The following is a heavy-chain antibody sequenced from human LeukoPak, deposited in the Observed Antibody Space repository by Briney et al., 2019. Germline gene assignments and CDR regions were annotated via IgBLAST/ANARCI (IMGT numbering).Heavy chain of an antibody. D-gene: IGHD1-20*01. Sequence: ASVKVSCKASGYTFTSYGISWVRQAPGQGLEWMGWISAYNGNTNYAQKLQGRVTMTTDTSTSTAYMELRSLRSDDTAVYYCARDTNWNDHYYYGMDVWGQGTTVTVSS. V-gene: IGHV1-18*01. CDR2: ISAYNGNT. CDR3: ARDTNWNDHYYYGMDV. CDR1: GYTFTSYG. J-gene: IGHJ6*02.